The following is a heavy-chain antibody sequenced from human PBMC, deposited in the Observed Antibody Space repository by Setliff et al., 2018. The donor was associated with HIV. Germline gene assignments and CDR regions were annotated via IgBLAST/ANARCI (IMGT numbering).Heavy chain of an antibody. D-gene: IGHD4-17*01. CDR2: ISSSSRSK. CDR3: ARVPDYGGNPSGNY. CDR1: GFTFSSYS. Sequence: GGSLRLSCAASGFTFSSYSMNWVRQAPGKGLEWVSSISSSSRSKYYADSVKGRFTISRDNAKNSLYLQMNSLRAEDTAVYYCARVPDYGGNPSGNYWGQGTLVTVSS. V-gene: IGHV3-21*01. J-gene: IGHJ4*02.